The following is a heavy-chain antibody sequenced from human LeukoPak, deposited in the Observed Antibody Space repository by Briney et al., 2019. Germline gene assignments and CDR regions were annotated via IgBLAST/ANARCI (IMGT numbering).Heavy chain of an antibody. CDR3: ARRAIAKRGGPVDV. J-gene: IGHJ6*02. CDR2: VSCDGIIK. Sequence: PGESLTLSCAASGFTFSNYGMHWVRQPPGKGLEWVAVVSCDGIIKHYSEDVQGRITISRDNSKNTLYLQMNSLRAEDTAVYDCARRAIAKRGGPVDVWGQGTTVTV. D-gene: IGHD6-13*01. V-gene: IGHV3-30*03. CDR1: GFTFSNYG.